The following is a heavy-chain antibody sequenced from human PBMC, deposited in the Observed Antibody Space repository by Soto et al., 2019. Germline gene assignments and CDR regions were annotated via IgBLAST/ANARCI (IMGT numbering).Heavy chain of an antibody. CDR2: IVVGSGHI. J-gene: IGHJ4*02. CDR1: GFTFTTSA. Sequence: SVKVSCKASGFTFTTSAMQWVRQARGQRLEWIGWIVVGSGHINYAQQFHERVTITRDMPTGTVYMELSSLRSEDTAVYYCARVEFKRHDYNLYFFDYWGLGTLVTVSS. V-gene: IGHV1-58*02. D-gene: IGHD3-16*01. CDR3: ARVEFKRHDYNLYFFDY.